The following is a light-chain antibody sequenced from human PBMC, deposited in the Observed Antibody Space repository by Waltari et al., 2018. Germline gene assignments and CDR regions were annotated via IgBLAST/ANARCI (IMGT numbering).Light chain of an antibody. CDR2: DVS. CDR1: SSDVGGYNY. J-gene: IGLJ3*02. CDR3: CSYAYTYWV. V-gene: IGLV2-11*01. Sequence: QSALTQPRSVSGSPGQSVTISCTGTSSDVGGYNYVSWYQQHPGKAPKLVIYDVSKRPSGVPDRFSGSKSGNTASLTISGLQAEDEADYYCCSYAYTYWVFGGGTKLTV.